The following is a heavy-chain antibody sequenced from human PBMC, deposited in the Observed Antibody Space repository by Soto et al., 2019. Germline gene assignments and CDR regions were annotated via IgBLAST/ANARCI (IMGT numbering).Heavy chain of an antibody. CDR2: IIPILGIA. V-gene: IGHV1-69*02. CDR3: ARAAYYYDSSGPNDAFDI. J-gene: IGHJ3*02. CDR1: GGTFSSYT. D-gene: IGHD3-22*01. Sequence: GASVKVSCKASGGTFSSYTISWVRQAPGQRLDLIGRIIPILGIANYAQKFQGRVTITADKSTSTAYMELSSLRSEDTAVYYCARAAYYYDSSGPNDAFDIWGQGTTVTVS.